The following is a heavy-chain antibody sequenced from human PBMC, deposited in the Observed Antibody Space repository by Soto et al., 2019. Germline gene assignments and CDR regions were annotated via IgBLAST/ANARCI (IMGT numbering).Heavy chain of an antibody. CDR2: IDSSSSTI. Sequence: EVQVVESGGALVQPGGALRLSCVASGFTFSIYSMNWVRQTPGKGLEWVSYIDSSSSTIYYADSVKGRFTISRDNAKNSLYLQMNSLKDEDTAVYYCAGSRGHIDYWGHGTLVTVSS. J-gene: IGHJ4*01. D-gene: IGHD3-10*01. V-gene: IGHV3-48*02. CDR1: GFTFSIYS. CDR3: AGSRGHIDY.